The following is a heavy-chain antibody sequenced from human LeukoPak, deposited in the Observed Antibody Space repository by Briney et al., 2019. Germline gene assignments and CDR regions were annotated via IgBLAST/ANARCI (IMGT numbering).Heavy chain of an antibody. V-gene: IGHV3-30*02. CDR2: IRYDGNNK. CDR3: ARTYNPDY. D-gene: IGHD1-14*01. J-gene: IGHJ4*02. Sequence: GGSLRLSCTASGFTFSSTGMHWARQAPGKGLEWVSYIRYDGNNKYYGDSVKGRLTVSRDNSKNTLYLQMNSLRVEDTAVYYCARTYNPDYWGQGTLVTVSS. CDR1: GFTFSSTG.